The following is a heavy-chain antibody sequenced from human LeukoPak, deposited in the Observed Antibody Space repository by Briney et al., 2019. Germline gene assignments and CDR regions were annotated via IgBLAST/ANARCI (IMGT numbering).Heavy chain of an antibody. CDR1: GGTFSSYA. Sequence: SVKVSCKASGGTFSSYAISWVRQAPGQGLEWMGGIIPIFGTANYAQKFRGRVTITTDESTSTAYMELSSLRSEDTAVYYCARCGKLWFGELLSGDYYFDYWGQGTLVTVSS. CDR2: IIPIFGTA. V-gene: IGHV1-69*05. J-gene: IGHJ4*02. CDR3: ARCGKLWFGELLSGDYYFDY. D-gene: IGHD3-10*01.